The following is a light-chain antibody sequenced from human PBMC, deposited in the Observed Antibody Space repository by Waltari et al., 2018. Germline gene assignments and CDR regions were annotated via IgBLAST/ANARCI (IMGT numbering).Light chain of an antibody. CDR2: EVS. Sequence: QSALAQPASVSGSPGPSIPLSCPGIPGDFGAFHHVPWYQQHPGNAPKLLIYEVSNRPSGVSDRFSGSKSGNTASLTISGLQVEDDCDYYCSSYTTSNGPYVFGSGTKVTVL. V-gene: IGLV2-14*01. CDR3: SSYTTSNGPYV. J-gene: IGLJ1*01. CDR1: PGDFGAFHH.